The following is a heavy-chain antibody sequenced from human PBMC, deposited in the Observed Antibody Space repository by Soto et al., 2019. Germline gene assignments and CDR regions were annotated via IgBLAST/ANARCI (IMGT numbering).Heavy chain of an antibody. Sequence: SGPTLVNPTQTLTLTCTFSGFSFSTSQVGVGWIRQPPGKAQQWLALICWDDDKRYSPSLRSRLSITKDTSKNQVVLTMTNMDPVDTATYYCAHRPGGYLSGWDNGYFDYWGRGALVTVSS. CDR2: ICWDDDK. V-gene: IGHV2-5*02. CDR3: AHRPGGYLSGWDNGYFDY. CDR1: GFSFSTSQVG. D-gene: IGHD6-19*01. J-gene: IGHJ4*02.